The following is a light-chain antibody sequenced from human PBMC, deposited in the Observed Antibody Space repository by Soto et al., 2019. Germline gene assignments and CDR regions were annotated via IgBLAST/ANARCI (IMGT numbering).Light chain of an antibody. J-gene: IGKJ4*01. CDR3: QQYNNWPPLT. CDR2: GAS. V-gene: IGKV3-15*01. CDR1: QTISAN. Sequence: IVMTQSPATLSVSPGERATLSCRASQTISANLAWYQQRPGQAPRLLIYGASTRATGIPARFSGSGSGTEFTLTINSLHSEDFAVYYCQQYNNWPPLTFGGGTKVDIK.